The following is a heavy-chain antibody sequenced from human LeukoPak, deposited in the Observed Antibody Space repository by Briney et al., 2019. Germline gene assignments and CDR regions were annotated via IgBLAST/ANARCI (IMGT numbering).Heavy chain of an antibody. Sequence: PGGSLRLSCAASGFGFSSYWMHWVRQAPGEGLMWVSRINSGGSGTSYADSVEGRFTISRDNAKDTLYLQMNSLRAEDTAVYYCARDRLYFDYWGQGTLVTVSS. CDR2: INSGGSGT. CDR3: ARDRLYFDY. J-gene: IGHJ4*02. CDR1: GFGFSSYW. V-gene: IGHV3-74*01.